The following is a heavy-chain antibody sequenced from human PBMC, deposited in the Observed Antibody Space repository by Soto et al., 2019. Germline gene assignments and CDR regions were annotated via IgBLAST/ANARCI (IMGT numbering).Heavy chain of an antibody. CDR1: GGSFSGYY. Sequence: PSETLSLTCAVYGGSFSGYYWSWIRQPPGKGLEWIGEINHSGSTNYNPSLKSRVTISVDTSKNQFSLKLSSVTAADTAVYYCARGVPIITNFWSGPGWFDPWGQGTLVTVSS. CDR2: INHSGST. V-gene: IGHV4-34*01. J-gene: IGHJ5*02. CDR3: ARGVPIITNFWSGPGWFDP. D-gene: IGHD3-3*01.